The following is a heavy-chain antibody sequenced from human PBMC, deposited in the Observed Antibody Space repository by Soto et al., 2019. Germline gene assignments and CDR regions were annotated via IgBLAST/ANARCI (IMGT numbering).Heavy chain of an antibody. CDR3: ARGQAWVPAAMFHPYYYGMDV. D-gene: IGHD2-2*01. J-gene: IGHJ6*02. CDR2: IIPIFGTA. CDR1: GGTFSSYA. Sequence: QVQLVQSGAEVKKPGSSVKVSCKASGGTFSSYAISWVRQAPGQGLEWMGGIIPIFGTANYAQKFQGRVTITADESTSTAYMELSSLRSEDTAVYYCARGQAWVPAAMFHPYYYGMDVWGQGTTVTVSS. V-gene: IGHV1-69*12.